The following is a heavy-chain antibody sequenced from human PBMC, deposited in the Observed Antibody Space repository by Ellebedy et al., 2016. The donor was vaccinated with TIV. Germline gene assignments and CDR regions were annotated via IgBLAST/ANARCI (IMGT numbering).Heavy chain of an antibody. CDR3: ARYVSVGGSGSYLDAFDI. V-gene: IGHV4-61*01. D-gene: IGHD3-10*01. J-gene: IGHJ3*02. CDR2: IYYSGNT. Sequence: MPSETLSLTCTVSGGSVSSDCYWSWIRQPPGKGLEWIGYIYYSGNTNYNPSLKSRVTISLRTSKNQFSLKLNSVTAADTAVYYCARYVSVGGSGSYLDAFDIWGHGTMVTVSS. CDR1: GGSVSSDCY.